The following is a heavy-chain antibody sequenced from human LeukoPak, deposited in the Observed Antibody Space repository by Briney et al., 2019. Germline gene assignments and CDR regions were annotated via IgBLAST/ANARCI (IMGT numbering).Heavy chain of an antibody. CDR3: ARDLLWFGELPRGDY. D-gene: IGHD3-10*01. Sequence: ASVKVSCKASGYMFNKYAMNWVRQAPGQGLEWMGWISAYNGNTNYAQKLQGRVTMTTDTSTSTAYMELRSLRSDDTAVYYCARDLLWFGELPRGDYWGQGTLVTVSS. CDR2: ISAYNGNT. CDR1: GYMFNKYA. J-gene: IGHJ4*02. V-gene: IGHV1-18*01.